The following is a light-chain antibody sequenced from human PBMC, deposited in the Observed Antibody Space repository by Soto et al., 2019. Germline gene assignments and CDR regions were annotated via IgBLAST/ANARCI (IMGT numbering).Light chain of an antibody. V-gene: IGLV2-8*01. CDR1: SSDVGGYEY. Sequence: QSVLTQPPSASGSPGQSVTISCTGTSSDVGGYEYVSWYQQHPGKAPKLMIYEVSERPSGVPDRFSGSKSGNTASLTVSGLQAEDEAEYYCSSYGGTNNLVFGGGTKLTVL. J-gene: IGLJ2*01. CDR2: EVS. CDR3: SSYGGTNNLV.